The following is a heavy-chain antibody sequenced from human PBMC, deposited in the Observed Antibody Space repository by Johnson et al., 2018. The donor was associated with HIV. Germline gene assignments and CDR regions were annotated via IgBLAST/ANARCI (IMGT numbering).Heavy chain of an antibody. J-gene: IGHJ3*01. Sequence: MQLVESGGGLIQPGGSLRLSCAASGFTVSTYYMTWVRQASGKGLELVSLLYSSGKTYYADSVKGRFTISRDYSKNRLYLQMNSLRAEDTAVYYCASQIYAYDIGGYSGVFDFWGQGTMVTVSS. D-gene: IGHD3-22*01. CDR2: LYSSGKT. V-gene: IGHV3-53*01. CDR3: ASQIYAYDIGGYSGVFDF. CDR1: GFTVSTYY.